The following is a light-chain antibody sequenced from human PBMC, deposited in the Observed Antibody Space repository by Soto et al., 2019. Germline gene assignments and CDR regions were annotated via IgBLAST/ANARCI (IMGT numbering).Light chain of an antibody. Sequence: SELTKPPSVSAASGQKVTISCSGSSSNIGNNYVSWYQQLPGTAPKLLIYENNKRPSGIPDRFSGSKSGTSATLGITGLQTGDEADYYCGTWDSSLSAYVFGTG. CDR2: ENN. CDR3: GTWDSSLSAYV. J-gene: IGLJ1*01. V-gene: IGLV1-51*02. CDR1: SSNIGNNY.